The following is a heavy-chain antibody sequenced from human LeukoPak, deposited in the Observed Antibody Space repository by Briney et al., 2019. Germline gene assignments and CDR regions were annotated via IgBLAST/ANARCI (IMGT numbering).Heavy chain of an antibody. Sequence: GASVTVSCKASGYTFTNYYLHWVRQAPGQGLEWMGLINPSSGYTAYAQNFQGRVIMTRDTSTSTVYMELSSLRSEDTAVYYCARDGSTSIAARPSDWWFDPWGQGTLVTVSS. J-gene: IGHJ5*02. CDR2: INPSSGYT. D-gene: IGHD6-6*01. CDR1: GYTFTNYY. CDR3: ARDGSTSIAARPSDWWFDP. V-gene: IGHV1-46*01.